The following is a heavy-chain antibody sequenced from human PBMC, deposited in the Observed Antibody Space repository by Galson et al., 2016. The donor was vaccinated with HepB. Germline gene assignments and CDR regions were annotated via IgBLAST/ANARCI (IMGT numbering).Heavy chain of an antibody. CDR2: ISGGGGRT. CDR3: AKRHEYCPPVGCSVDS. D-gene: IGHD2/OR15-2a*01. CDR1: GFTFSSYA. V-gene: IGHV3-23*01. J-gene: IGHJ4*02. Sequence: SLRLSCAASGFTFSSYAMSWVRQAPGKGLEWVSVISGGGGRTYYADSVKGRFTISRDNSKNTVYLQMNSLRAEDTAVYYCAKRHEYCPPVGCSVDSWGQGTLVSVSS.